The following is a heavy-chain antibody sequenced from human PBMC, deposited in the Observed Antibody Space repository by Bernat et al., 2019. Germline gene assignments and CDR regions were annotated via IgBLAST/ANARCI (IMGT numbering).Heavy chain of an antibody. CDR2: IYPGDSDT. CDR1: GYSVTSYW. J-gene: IGHJ5*02. D-gene: IGHD6-13*01. CDR3: ASGGYSSSWDGWFDP. V-gene: IGHV5-51*01. Sequence: EVQLVQSGAEVKKPGESLKISCKGSGYSVTSYWIGWVRQMPGKGLEWMGIIYPGDSDTRYSPSFQGQVTISADTSISTAYLQWSSMKASDTDMYYCASGGYSSSWDGWFDPWGQGTLVTVSS.